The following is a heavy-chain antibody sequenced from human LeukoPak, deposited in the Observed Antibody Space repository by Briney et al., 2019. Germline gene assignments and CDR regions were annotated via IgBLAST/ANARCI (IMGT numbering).Heavy chain of an antibody. CDR1: GFIFSNYA. J-gene: IGHJ4*02. D-gene: IGHD3-22*01. V-gene: IGHV3-23*01. CDR3: AKSSYYDASGYYREYYFDS. CDR2: ISGSGGST. Sequence: GGSLRLSCVPSGFIFSNYAMSWVRQAPGKGLEWVSSISGSGGSTHYVDSVKGRFTISRDKTKNTLYLQMNSLRAEDTAVYYCAKSSYYDASGYYREYYFDSWGQGTLVTVSS.